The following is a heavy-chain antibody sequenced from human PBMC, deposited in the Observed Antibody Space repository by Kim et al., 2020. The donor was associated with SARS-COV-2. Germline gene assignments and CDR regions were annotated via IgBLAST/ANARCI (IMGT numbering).Heavy chain of an antibody. J-gene: IGHJ5*02. CDR3: ARGHTGWFDP. CDR2: GRP. V-gene: IGHV4-31*02. Sequence: GRPYDNPSLKSRVTISVDTSTNQFSLKLSSVTAADTAVYYCARGHTGWFDPWGQGTLVTVSS.